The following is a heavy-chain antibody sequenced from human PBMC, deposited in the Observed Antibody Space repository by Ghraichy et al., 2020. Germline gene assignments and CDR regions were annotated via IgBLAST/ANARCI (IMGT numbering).Heavy chain of an antibody. Sequence: GGSLRLSCAASGFTFSSYWMSWVRQAPGKGLEWVANIKQDGSEKYYVDSVKGRFTISRDNAKNSLYLQMNSLRAEDTAVYYCARVGGADLPYYYYGMDVWGQGTTVTVSS. V-gene: IGHV3-7*01. D-gene: IGHD3-16*01. CDR3: ARVGGADLPYYYYGMDV. CDR1: GFTFSSYW. CDR2: IKQDGSEK. J-gene: IGHJ6*02.